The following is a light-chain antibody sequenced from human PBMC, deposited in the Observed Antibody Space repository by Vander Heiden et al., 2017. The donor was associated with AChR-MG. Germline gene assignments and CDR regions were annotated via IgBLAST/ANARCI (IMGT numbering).Light chain of an antibody. J-gene: IGKJ4*01. CDR1: QSVSSY. CDR3: QQRSNWPPSLT. CDR2: DAS. V-gene: IGKV3-11*01. Sequence: EIVLTHSPATLSLSPGERATLSCRASQSVSSYLAGYQQKPGEAPRLLIYDASNRATGIPARFSGSGSGTDFTLTISSLEPEDFAVYYCQQRSNWPPSLTFGGGTKVEIK.